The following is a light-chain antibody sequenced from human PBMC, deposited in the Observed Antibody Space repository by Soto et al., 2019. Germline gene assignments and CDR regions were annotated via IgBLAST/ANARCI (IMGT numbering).Light chain of an antibody. Sequence: ILLSQSHATLSFHPVAQSTLSCRASQSVSYYLAWYQQKPGQPPRLLIYDASTRATGIPARFSGSGSGTEFIVTISSVESEDFAIYYCQQHIEWPKFGQGTRLEIK. J-gene: IGKJ5*01. CDR1: QSVSYY. CDR3: QQHIEWPK. V-gene: IGKV3-11*01. CDR2: DAS.